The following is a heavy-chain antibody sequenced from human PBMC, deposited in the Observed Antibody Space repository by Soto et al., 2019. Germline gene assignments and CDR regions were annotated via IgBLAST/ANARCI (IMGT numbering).Heavy chain of an antibody. CDR3: ARSFSVTTVFDY. D-gene: IGHD4-17*01. CDR1: GYTFSNYY. V-gene: IGHV1-46*01. Sequence: QVQLVQSGAEVKKPGASVNVSCKASGYTFSNYYIHWVRQAPGQGLEWLGIINSRGGTTSYAQKFHGRVTMTRDTSTTTVYMELSSLRSEETAMYYCARSFSVTTVFDYWGQGTLVTVSS. J-gene: IGHJ4*02. CDR2: INSRGGTT.